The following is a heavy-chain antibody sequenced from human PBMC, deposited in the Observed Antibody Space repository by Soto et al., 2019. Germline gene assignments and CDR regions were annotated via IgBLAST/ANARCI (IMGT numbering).Heavy chain of an antibody. D-gene: IGHD3-16*01. V-gene: IGHV4-31*03. Sequence: QVQLQESGPGLVKPSQTLSLTCTVSGGSISSGAYYWSWIRQHPGKGLEWIGYIYYSGNTYYNRSLRSRVTISVDTSKNQFALKLSSVTAADTAVYYCARVGLRLGDYFDYWGQGTLVSVSS. CDR3: ARVGLRLGDYFDY. CDR2: IYYSGNT. CDR1: GGSISSGAYY. J-gene: IGHJ4*02.